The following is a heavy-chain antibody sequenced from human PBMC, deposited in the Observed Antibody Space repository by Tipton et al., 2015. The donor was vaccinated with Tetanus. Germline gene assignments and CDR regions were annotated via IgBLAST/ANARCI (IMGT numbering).Heavy chain of an antibody. Sequence: QLVQSGAEVKKPGASVKVSCKASGYTFTGYYMHWVRQAPGQGLEWMGWINPNSGGTNYAQKFQGRVTMTRDTSISTAYMELSRLRSDDTAVYYCARDNSDVLIVDPYYFDYWGQGTLVTVSS. CDR1: GYTFTGYY. V-gene: IGHV1-2*02. D-gene: IGHD3-22*01. CDR2: INPNSGGT. J-gene: IGHJ4*02. CDR3: ARDNSDVLIVDPYYFDY.